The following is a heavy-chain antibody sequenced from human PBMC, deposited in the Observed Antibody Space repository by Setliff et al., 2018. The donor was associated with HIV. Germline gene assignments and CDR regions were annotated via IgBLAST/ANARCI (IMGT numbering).Heavy chain of an antibody. CDR1: GFTFSSYG. V-gene: IGHV3-30*02. CDR2: IRYDGSNK. Sequence: GGSLRLSCAASGFTFSSYGMHWARQAPGKGLEWVAFIRYDGSNKYYADSVKGRFTISRDNSKNTLYLQMNSLRAEDTAVYYCARGPNRYSGTYSYYYYMDVWGKGTTVTVSS. D-gene: IGHD1-26*01. CDR3: ARGPNRYSGTYSYYYYMDV. J-gene: IGHJ6*03.